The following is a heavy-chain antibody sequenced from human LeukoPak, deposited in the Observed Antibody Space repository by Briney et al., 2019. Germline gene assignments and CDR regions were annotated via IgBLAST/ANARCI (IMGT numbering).Heavy chain of an antibody. J-gene: IGHJ4*02. CDR3: AREDSVYDFEY. D-gene: IGHD5/OR15-5a*01. CDR2: ISFDGTIK. Sequence: GGSLRLSCAASGFTFSSYGMHWVRQAPGKGLEWVAVISFDGTIKYYADSVKGRFTSSRDNSKNTLFLQMNSLRVEDTAVYYCAREDSVYDFEYWGQGTLVTVSS. V-gene: IGHV3-30*03. CDR1: GFTFSSYG.